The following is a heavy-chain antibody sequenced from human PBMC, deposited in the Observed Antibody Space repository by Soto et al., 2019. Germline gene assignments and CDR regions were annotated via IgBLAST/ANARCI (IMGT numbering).Heavy chain of an antibody. D-gene: IGHD2-15*01. CDR2: TYYRSKWTN. V-gene: IGHV6-1*01. J-gene: IGHJ4*02. CDR1: GDSVSSTSAS. Sequence: QVQLQQSGPGLVKPSQTLSLTCAISGDSVSSTSASWNWIRQSPSRGLEWLGRTYYRSKWTNDYAVSVRSRITIHPDTSKNQFSLQLSSVTPEDTAMYYCVRGYSSSFDYWGQGTLVTVSS. CDR3: VRGYSSSFDY.